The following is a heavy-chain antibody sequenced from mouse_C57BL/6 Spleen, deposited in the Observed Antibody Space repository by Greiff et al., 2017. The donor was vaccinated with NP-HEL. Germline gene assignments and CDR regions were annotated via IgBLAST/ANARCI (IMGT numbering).Heavy chain of an antibody. CDR3: ARGRDYDYAMDY. V-gene: IGHV3-6*01. D-gene: IGHD2-4*01. J-gene: IGHJ4*01. CDR2: ISYDGSN. Sequence: EVQLQQSGPGLVKPSQSLSLTCSVTGYSITSGYYWNWIRQFPGNKLEWMGYISYDGSNNYNPSLKNRISITRDTSKNQFFLKLNSVTTEDTATYYCARGRDYDYAMDYWGQGTSVTVSS. CDR1: GYSITSGYY.